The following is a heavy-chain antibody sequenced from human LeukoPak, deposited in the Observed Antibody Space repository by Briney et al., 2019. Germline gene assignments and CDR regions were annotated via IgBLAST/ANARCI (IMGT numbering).Heavy chain of an antibody. CDR3: ARETRGGTYRYNFLDY. D-gene: IGHD3-16*02. CDR1: GFTFSNFD. V-gene: IGHV3-48*03. J-gene: IGHJ4*02. Sequence: EGSLRLSCAASGFTFSNFDMTWVRQAPGKGLEWRSYIDSSGTVRYYADSVNRRFTISRDNAKNSLHLQMGSLRAEDTAVYYCARETRGGTYRYNFLDYWGLGTLFTVSS. CDR2: IDSSGTVR.